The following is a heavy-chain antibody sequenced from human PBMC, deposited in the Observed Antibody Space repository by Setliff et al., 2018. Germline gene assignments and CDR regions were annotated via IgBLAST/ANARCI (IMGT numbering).Heavy chain of an antibody. CDR2: IKQDGSET. CDR1: GFTFSSYG. CDR3: ARGGYSYGY. V-gene: IGHV3-7*04. Sequence: GGSLRLSCAASGFTFSSYGMHWVRQAPGKGLEWVANIKQDGSETYYVDSVKGRFTISGDNPNNSLYLQMNNLRAEDTAVYYCARGGYSYGYWGHGTLVTVPS. J-gene: IGHJ4*01. D-gene: IGHD5-18*01.